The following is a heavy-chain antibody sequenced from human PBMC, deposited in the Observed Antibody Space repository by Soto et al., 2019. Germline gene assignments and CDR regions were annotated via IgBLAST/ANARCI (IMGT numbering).Heavy chain of an antibody. J-gene: IGHJ2*01. CDR2: IYYSGST. CDR3: AREVVVVAARITWYFDL. V-gene: IGHV4-31*03. Sequence: QVQLQESGPGLVKPSQTLSLTCTVSGGSISSGGYYWSWIRQHPGKGLEWIGYIYYSGSTYYNPSPMSRVTISVDTSKNQFSLKLSSVTAADTAVYYCAREVVVVAARITWYFDLWGRGTLVTVSS. D-gene: IGHD2-15*01. CDR1: GGSISSGGYY.